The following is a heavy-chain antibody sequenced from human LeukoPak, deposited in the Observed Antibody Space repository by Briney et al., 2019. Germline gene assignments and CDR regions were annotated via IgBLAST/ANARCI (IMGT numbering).Heavy chain of an antibody. Sequence: PGGSLRLSCAASGFTFDDYAMHWVRQAPGKGLEWVSLISWDGGSTYYADSVKGRFTISRDNSKNSLYLQMNSLRAEDTALYYCAKDKKEVTDTAMYYYYYYMDVWGKGTTVTVSS. CDR1: GFTFDDYA. V-gene: IGHV3-43D*03. CDR3: AKDKKEVTDTAMYYYYYYMDV. D-gene: IGHD5-18*01. CDR2: ISWDGGST. J-gene: IGHJ6*03.